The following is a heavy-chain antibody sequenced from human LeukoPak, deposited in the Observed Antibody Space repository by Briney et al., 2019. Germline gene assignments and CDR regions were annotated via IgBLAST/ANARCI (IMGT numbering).Heavy chain of an antibody. CDR3: AKVDSPYFWSGYYTATGFDY. CDR1: GFTFSSYA. CDR2: ISGSGGST. Sequence: GGSLRLSCAASGFTFSSYAMSWVRQAPGKGLEWVSAISGSGGSTYYADSAKGRFTISRDNSKNTLYLQMNSLRAEDTAVYYCAKVDSPYFWSGYYTATGFDYWGQGTLVTVSS. D-gene: IGHD3-3*01. V-gene: IGHV3-23*01. J-gene: IGHJ4*02.